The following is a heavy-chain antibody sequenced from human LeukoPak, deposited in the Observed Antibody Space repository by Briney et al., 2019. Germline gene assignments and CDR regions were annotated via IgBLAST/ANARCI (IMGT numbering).Heavy chain of an antibody. D-gene: IGHD3-10*01. V-gene: IGHV3-7*01. CDR2: IDPDGSEK. Sequence: GGSLRLSCAASGFTFNSYWMSWVRQAPGKGLEWVANIDPDGSEKQYGDSVKGRSTTSRDNAKNSLYLQMNSLRAEDTAIYYCARIYYFGDNNWRYFDNWGQGTLVTVSS. CDR3: ARIYYFGDNNWRYFDN. J-gene: IGHJ4*02. CDR1: GFTFNSYW.